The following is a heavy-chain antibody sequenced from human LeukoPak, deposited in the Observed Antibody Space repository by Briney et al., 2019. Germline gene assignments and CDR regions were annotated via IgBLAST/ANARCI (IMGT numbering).Heavy chain of an antibody. V-gene: IGHV3-64D*06. CDR2: ISPHGGST. CDR1: GFTFSAYA. D-gene: IGHD1-1*01. CDR3: VPKGNEGY. Sequence: GGSLRLSCSASGFTFSAYAMHWVRQAPGKGLEYVSAISPHGGSTYYADSVKGRFTISRDNPKNTLYLQMSSLRVEDTAVYYCVPKGNEGYWGQGTLVTVSS. J-gene: IGHJ4*02.